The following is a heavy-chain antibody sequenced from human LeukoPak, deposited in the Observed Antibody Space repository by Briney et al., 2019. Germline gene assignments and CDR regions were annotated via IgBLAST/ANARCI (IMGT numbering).Heavy chain of an antibody. CDR1: GFTFSDYY. Sequence: GGSLRLSCAASGFTFSDYYMSWIRQAPGKGLEWVAVLWSDGSNKYYADSVKGRFTISRDNSKNTLYLQMNSLRAEDTAVFYCARDNFGFDYWGQGTLVTVSS. CDR2: LWSDGSNK. D-gene: IGHD1-20*01. J-gene: IGHJ4*02. CDR3: ARDNFGFDY. V-gene: IGHV3-33*08.